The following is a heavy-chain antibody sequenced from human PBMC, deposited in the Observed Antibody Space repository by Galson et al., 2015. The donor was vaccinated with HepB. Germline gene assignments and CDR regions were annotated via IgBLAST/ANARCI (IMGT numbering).Heavy chain of an antibody. D-gene: IGHD6-19*01. Sequence: SVKVSCKASGGTFNSDTISWVRQAPGQGLEWMGWISAYNGNTNYAQKLQGRVTMTTDTSTSTAYMELRSLRSDDTAVYYCARDRGAGSSGWFYYYYYGMDVWGQGTTVTVSS. V-gene: IGHV1-18*01. CDR2: ISAYNGNT. CDR1: GGTFNSDT. CDR3: ARDRGAGSSGWFYYYYYGMDV. J-gene: IGHJ6*02.